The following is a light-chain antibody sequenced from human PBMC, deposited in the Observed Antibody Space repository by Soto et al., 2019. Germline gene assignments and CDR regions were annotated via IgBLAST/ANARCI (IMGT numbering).Light chain of an antibody. CDR1: SSDVGGYNY. CDR3: NSYSSTNFYV. J-gene: IGLJ1*01. V-gene: IGLV2-8*01. CDR2: EVS. Sequence: QSALTQPPSASGSPGQSVTISCAGTSSDVGGYNYVSWYQQYPGKVPKLMIYEVSERPSGVPDRFSGSKSGNTAFLTVSGLQAEDEAEYYCNSYSSTNFYVFGTGTKVTVL.